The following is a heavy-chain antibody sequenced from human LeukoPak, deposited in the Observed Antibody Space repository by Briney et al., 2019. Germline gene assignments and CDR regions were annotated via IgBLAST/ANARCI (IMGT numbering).Heavy chain of an antibody. V-gene: IGHV3-21*01. CDR3: AKDPFTVAEAARAEYFQH. CDR1: GFTFSSYS. D-gene: IGHD6-19*01. CDR2: ISSSSSSYI. J-gene: IGHJ1*01. Sequence: GGSLRLSCAASGFTFSSYSMNWVRQAPGKGLEWVSSISSSSSSYIYYADSVKGRFTISRDNAKNSLYLQMNSLRAEDTAVYYCAKDPFTVAEAARAEYFQHWGQGTLVTLSS.